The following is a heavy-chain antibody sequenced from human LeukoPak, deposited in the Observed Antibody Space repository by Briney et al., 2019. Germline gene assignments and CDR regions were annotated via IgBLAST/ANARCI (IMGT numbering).Heavy chain of an antibody. D-gene: IGHD4-17*01. V-gene: IGHV1-69*01. CDR3: ARDSDDYGVYFWFDP. Sequence: SVKVSCKASGGTFSSYAISWVRQAPGQGLEWMGGIIPIFGTANYAQKFQGRVTIIADESTSTAYMELSSLRSEDTAVYYCARDSDDYGVYFWFDPWGQGTLVTVSS. J-gene: IGHJ5*02. CDR1: GGTFSSYA. CDR2: IIPIFGTA.